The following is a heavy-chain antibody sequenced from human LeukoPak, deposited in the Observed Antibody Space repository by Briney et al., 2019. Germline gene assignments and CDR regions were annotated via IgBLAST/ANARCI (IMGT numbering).Heavy chain of an antibody. J-gene: IGHJ3*01. CDR2: ISGSGGST. Sequence: GGSLRLSCAASGFTFSTYGMSWVRQAPGKGLEWVSAISGSGGSTYYADSVKGRFTVSRDTSNNIVYLQMNNLRAEDTAVYYCAREDRGADVWGQGTMVTVSS. CDR1: GFTFSTYG. D-gene: IGHD3-16*01. CDR3: AREDRGADV. V-gene: IGHV3-23*01.